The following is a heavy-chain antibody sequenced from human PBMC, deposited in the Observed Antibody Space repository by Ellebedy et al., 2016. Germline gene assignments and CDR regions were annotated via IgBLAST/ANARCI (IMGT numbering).Heavy chain of an antibody. CDR2: ISGDGDDT. J-gene: IGHJ4*02. CDR3: RQGHYADY. V-gene: IGHV3-23*01. CDR1: GFTFSTFF. Sequence: GESLKISXAASGFTFSTFFMSWVRQAPGKGLEWVSTISGDGDDTHFADSVKGRFTISRDNSKHTVYLQMNSLRAEDTAVYYCRQGHYADYWGQGNLVTVSS.